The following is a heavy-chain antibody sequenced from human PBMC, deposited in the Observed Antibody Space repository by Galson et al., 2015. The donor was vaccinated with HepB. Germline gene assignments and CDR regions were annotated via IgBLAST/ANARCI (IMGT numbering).Heavy chain of an antibody. Sequence: SLRLSCAASGFTFDDHTMQWVRQVPGKGLEWVSLISWDAVSTYYADSVKGRLTISRDNNKNSLYLQMNSLRTEDTAFYYCTKGSQSSGWYASDYWGQGTLVIVSS. CDR2: ISWDAVST. D-gene: IGHD6-19*01. CDR1: GFTFDDHT. J-gene: IGHJ4*02. CDR3: TKGSQSSGWYASDY. V-gene: IGHV3-43*01.